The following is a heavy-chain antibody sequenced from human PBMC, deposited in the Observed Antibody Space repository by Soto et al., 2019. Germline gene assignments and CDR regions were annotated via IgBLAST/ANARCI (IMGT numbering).Heavy chain of an antibody. CDR2: TYYRSRWYF. V-gene: IGHV6-1*01. CDR1: GDRVSTNTAT. Sequence: SQARSLTCDISGDRVSTNTATWDWIRQSPSRGLEWLGRTYYRSRWYFDYAVSVKSRITISPDISNNQVSLQLTSVTPDDTAIYYCVRLIGNSWLDSWGQGTLVTVSS. CDR3: VRLIGNSWLDS. J-gene: IGHJ5*01. D-gene: IGHD3-22*01.